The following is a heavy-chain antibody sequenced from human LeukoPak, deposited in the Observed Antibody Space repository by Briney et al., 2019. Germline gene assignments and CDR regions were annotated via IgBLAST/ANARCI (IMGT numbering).Heavy chain of an antibody. V-gene: IGHV1-2*02. CDR3: ARDGGDYYGSGSYYNPDYFDY. J-gene: IGHJ4*02. D-gene: IGHD3-10*01. CDR2: INPNSGGT. CDR1: GYTFTGYY. Sequence: ASVKVSCKASGYTFTGYYMHWVRQAPGQGLEWMGWINPNSGGTNYAQKFQGRVTMTRDTSISTAYMELSRLRSDDTAVYYCARDGGDYYGSGSYYNPDYFDYWGQGTLVTVSS.